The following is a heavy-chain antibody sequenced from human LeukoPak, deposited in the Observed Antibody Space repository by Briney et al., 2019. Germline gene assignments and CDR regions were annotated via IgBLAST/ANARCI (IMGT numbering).Heavy chain of an antibody. CDR3: ARDVGASAPDAFDI. CDR1: GFTFSTYN. V-gene: IGHV3-21*01. D-gene: IGHD1-26*01. CDR2: ISSSSNYI. Sequence: GGSLRLSCAASGFTFSTYNMNWVRQAPGKGLEWVSSISSSSNYIYYADSVKGRFTISRDNAKNSLYLQMNSLRAEDTDVYYCARDVGASAPDAFDIWGQGTMVSVSS. J-gene: IGHJ3*02.